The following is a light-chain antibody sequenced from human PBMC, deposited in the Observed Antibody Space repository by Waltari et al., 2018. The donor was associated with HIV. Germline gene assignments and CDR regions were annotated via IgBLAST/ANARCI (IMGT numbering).Light chain of an antibody. Sequence: QSALTQPRSVSGSPGQSVTISCTGTSSGFGGYNYVSWDPQHPNKAPKLMIYDVTKRPSGVPDRFSGSKSGNTASLTISGLQADDEADYYCCAYAGSYTLFGVGTKVTVL. V-gene: IGLV2-11*01. CDR2: DVT. CDR1: SSGFGGYNY. CDR3: CAYAGSYTL. J-gene: IGLJ3*02.